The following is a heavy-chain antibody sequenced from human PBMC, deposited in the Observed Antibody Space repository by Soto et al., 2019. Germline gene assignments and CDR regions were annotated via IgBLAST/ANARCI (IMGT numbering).Heavy chain of an antibody. CDR2: IYPGDSDT. D-gene: IGHD5-18*01. CDR1: GYSCTSYG. Sequence: WQSQKVCCKGSGYSCTSYGIGRVRQMPGKGLEWMGIIYPGDSDTRYSPSFQGQVTISADKSISTAYLQWSSLKASDTAMYYCARLQKRGYSYGYYYYYYGMDVWGQGTTVTVSS. V-gene: IGHV5-51*01. CDR3: ARLQKRGYSYGYYYYYYGMDV. J-gene: IGHJ6*02.